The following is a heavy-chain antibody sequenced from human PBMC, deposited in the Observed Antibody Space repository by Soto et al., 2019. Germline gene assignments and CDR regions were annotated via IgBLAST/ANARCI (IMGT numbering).Heavy chain of an antibody. CDR2: ISGSADIT. Sequence: EVQVLESGGGLVQPGGSLRLSCAASGFSFSSYGMSWVRRAPGKGLEWVSVISGSADITYYADSVKGRFTISRDNSKNTLYVHMNSLRAEDTAVYYCARERAPNGGDSLAYSDYWGQGTLVTVAS. CDR1: GFSFSSYG. V-gene: IGHV3-23*01. J-gene: IGHJ4*02. D-gene: IGHD4-17*01. CDR3: ARERAPNGGDSLAYSDY.